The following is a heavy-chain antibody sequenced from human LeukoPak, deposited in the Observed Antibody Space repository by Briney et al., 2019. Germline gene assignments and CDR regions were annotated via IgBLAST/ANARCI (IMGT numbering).Heavy chain of an antibody. CDR2: ISSGGST. D-gene: IGHD5-24*01. CDR3: SRDRMGTKSFDY. V-gene: IGHV3-66*01. CDR1: GFTVRSNY. Sequence: GESLRLSCAASGFTVRSNYMSWVRQPPGEGLEWASVISSGGSTYCADSATGRFTISRNKSKITLYPQMESLRAEDTALYYCSRDRMGTKSFDYWGQGTLVTVSS. J-gene: IGHJ4*02.